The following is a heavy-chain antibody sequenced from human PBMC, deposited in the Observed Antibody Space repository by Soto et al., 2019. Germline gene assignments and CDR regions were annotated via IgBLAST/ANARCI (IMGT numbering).Heavy chain of an antibody. CDR3: ARGRKGFSSSCYVD. CDR2: INDSGGT. Sequence: PSETLSLTCAVYGGSFSCYYWTWIRQPPGKGLEWIGEINDSGGTDYNPSLKSRVTISLDTSKNQLFLKLSSVTAADTAVYYCARGRKGFSSSCYVDWGQGTLVTVSS. D-gene: IGHD6-13*01. J-gene: IGHJ4*02. V-gene: IGHV4-34*01. CDR1: GGSFSCYY.